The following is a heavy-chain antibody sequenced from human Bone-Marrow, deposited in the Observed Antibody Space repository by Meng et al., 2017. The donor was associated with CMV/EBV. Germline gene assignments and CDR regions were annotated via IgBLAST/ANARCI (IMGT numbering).Heavy chain of an antibody. D-gene: IGHD2-2*02. V-gene: IGHV1-2*02. Sequence: ASVKVSCKASGYTFTGYYMHWVRQAPGQGLEWMGWINPNSGGTNYAQKFQSRVTMTRDTSISTAYMELSRLRSDDTAVYYCTRDHQDCSSTSCYSGFDYWGQGTLATVSS. CDR3: TRDHQDCSSTSCYSGFDY. CDR1: GYTFTGYY. CDR2: INPNSGGT. J-gene: IGHJ4*02.